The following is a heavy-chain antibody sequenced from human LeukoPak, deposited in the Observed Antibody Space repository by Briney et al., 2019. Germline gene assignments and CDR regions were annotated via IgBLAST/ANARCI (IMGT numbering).Heavy chain of an antibody. Sequence: PGGSLRLSCAGSGFTVSSNYMSWVRQFPGKGLEWVGYIYQTTTTYNPSLKGRVTISADMSQNQLSLKVTSVTAADTAVYYCARNFPGRTEDVWGKGTTVIVSS. CDR1: GFTVSSNY. CDR3: ARNFPGRTEDV. CDR2: IYQTTT. J-gene: IGHJ6*04. D-gene: IGHD1-14*01. V-gene: IGHV4-59*02.